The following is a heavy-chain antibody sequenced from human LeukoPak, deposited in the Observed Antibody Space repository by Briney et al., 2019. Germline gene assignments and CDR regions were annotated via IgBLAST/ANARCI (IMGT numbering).Heavy chain of an antibody. D-gene: IGHD3-22*01. CDR2: ISSTSSYI. Sequence: GGSLRLSCAASGFTFSSYSINGVRQAPGKGLEWVSSISSTSSYIYYADSVKGRFTISRDNAKNSLYLQMNSLRAEDTAVYYCARDDTYYDSSGYYLDYWGQGTLVTVSS. CDR1: GFTFSSYS. V-gene: IGHV3-21*01. J-gene: IGHJ4*02. CDR3: ARDDTYYDSSGYYLDY.